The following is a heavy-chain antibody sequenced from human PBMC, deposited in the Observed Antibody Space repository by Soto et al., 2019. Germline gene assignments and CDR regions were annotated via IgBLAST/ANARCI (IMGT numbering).Heavy chain of an antibody. CDR1: GFTFSSYE. D-gene: IGHD3-3*01. CDR3: AREGGITIFGVADAFDI. Sequence: PGGSLRLSCAASGFTFSSYEMNWVRQAPGKGLEWVSYISSSGSTIYYADSVKGRFTISRDNAKNSLYLQMNSLRAEDTAVYYCAREGGITIFGVADAFDIWGQGTMVTVSS. V-gene: IGHV3-48*03. J-gene: IGHJ3*02. CDR2: ISSSGSTI.